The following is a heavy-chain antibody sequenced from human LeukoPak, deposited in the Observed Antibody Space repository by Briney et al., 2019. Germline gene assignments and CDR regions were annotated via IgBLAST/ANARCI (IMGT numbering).Heavy chain of an antibody. CDR2: IYYSGST. J-gene: IGHJ5*02. Sequence: SETLSLTCTVSGGSISSGGYYWSWIRQHPGKGLEWIGYIYYSGSTYYNPSLKSRVTISVDTSKNQFSLKLSSVTAADTAVYYCAGVIAAAGTCDLWGQGTLVTVSS. CDR3: AGVIAAAGTCDL. D-gene: IGHD6-13*01. CDR1: GGSISSGGYY. V-gene: IGHV4-31*03.